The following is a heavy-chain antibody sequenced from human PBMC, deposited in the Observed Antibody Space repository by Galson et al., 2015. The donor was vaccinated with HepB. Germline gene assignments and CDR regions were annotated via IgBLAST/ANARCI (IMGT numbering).Heavy chain of an antibody. CDR3: AKEARTYYDFLTGYPKPSYFDY. J-gene: IGHJ4*02. CDR1: GFTLSSHA. V-gene: IGHV3-30*04. D-gene: IGHD3-9*01. CDR2: ISYDGSNK. Sequence: SLRLSCAASGFTLSSHAMHWVRQAPGKGLEWVAVISYDGSNKYYADSVRGRFTISRDNSKNTLYLQMNSLRAEDTAVYYCAKEARTYYDFLTGYPKPSYFDYWGQGTLVTVSS.